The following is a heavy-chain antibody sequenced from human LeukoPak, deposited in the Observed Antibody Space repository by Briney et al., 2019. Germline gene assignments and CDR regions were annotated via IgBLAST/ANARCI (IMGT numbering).Heavy chain of an antibody. J-gene: IGHJ4*02. D-gene: IGHD3-22*01. CDR2: IHYSGSI. CDR1: GAPIRSYY. CDR3: ARERYYYDSTNYMARYYLDY. Sequence: PWETLSLTCTVSGAPIRSYYCSWSRQPPGKGLEWIGYIHYSGSINYNPSLKSRVSMSVDTSKNPFSLKLSSMTAADRVRYFGARERYYYDSTNYMARYYLDYWVQGTLVTVSS. V-gene: IGHV4-59*01.